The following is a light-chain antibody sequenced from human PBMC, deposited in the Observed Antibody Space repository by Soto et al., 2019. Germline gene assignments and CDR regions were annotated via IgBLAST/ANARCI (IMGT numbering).Light chain of an antibody. Sequence: EIVLTQSPDTLSVSPGERATLSCRASQSVRSSYLAWYQQKPGQAPRLVIHGASNRAAGIPDRFSGRGSGTDFTLTISRLEPEDFAVYYCQQYGSSPMYTFGQGTKVEIK. CDR3: QQYGSSPMYT. CDR1: QSVRSSY. J-gene: IGKJ2*01. V-gene: IGKV3-20*01. CDR2: GAS.